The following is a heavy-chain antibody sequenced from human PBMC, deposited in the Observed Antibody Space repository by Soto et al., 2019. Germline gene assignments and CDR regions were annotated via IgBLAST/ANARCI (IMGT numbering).Heavy chain of an antibody. CDR2: IYHSGST. Sequence: QVQLQESGPGLVKPSGTLSLTCAVSGGSISSSNWWSWVRQPPGKGLEWIGEIYHSGSTNYNPSLRVLVTLSVDKSQNQFSLMLSSVTAADTAVYYCARVPRAAAGTDWGQGTLVTVSS. D-gene: IGHD6-13*01. CDR3: ARVPRAAAGTD. CDR1: GGSISSSNW. J-gene: IGHJ4*02. V-gene: IGHV4-4*02.